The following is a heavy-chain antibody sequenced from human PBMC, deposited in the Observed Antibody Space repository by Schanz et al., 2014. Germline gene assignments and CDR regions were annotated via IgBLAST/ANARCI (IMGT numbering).Heavy chain of an antibody. CDR3: AGTYCSSTSCYTGYYYMDV. CDR2: IIPILGIA. Sequence: QVQLVQSEAEVKKPGSSVKVSCKASGGTFSSYTISWVRQAPGQGLEWMGRIIPILGIANYAQNFQGRVTITADKSTNTAYMELTSLRSEDTAVYYCAGTYCSSTSCYTGYYYMDVGGKGTTVTVSS. J-gene: IGHJ6*03. D-gene: IGHD2-2*02. V-gene: IGHV1-69*02. CDR1: GGTFSSYT.